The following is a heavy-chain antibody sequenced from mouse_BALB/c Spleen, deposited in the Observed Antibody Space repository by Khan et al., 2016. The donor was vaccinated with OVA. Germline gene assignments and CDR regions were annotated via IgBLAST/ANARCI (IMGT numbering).Heavy chain of an antibody. V-gene: IGHV14-3*02. D-gene: IGHD1-1*01. CDR2: IDPANGNT. J-gene: IGHJ2*01. CDR1: GFNIKDTY. CDR3: ARNSVVGDFDY. Sequence: EVQLQESGAELVKPGASVKLSCTASGFNIKDTYMHWVKQRPEQGLEWIGRIDPANGNTKYDPKFQGKATITADTSSNTAYLQLNSLTSEDTAVYYCARNSVVGDFDYWGQGTTLTVSS.